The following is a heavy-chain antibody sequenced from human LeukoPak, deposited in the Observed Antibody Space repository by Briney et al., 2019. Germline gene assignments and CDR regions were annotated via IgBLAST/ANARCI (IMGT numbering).Heavy chain of an antibody. D-gene: IGHD3-10*01. CDR2: IYYSGHT. J-gene: IGHJ4*02. CDR3: ASGYYYGSGSYFSIADY. V-gene: IGHV4-39*01. CDR1: GGSISSSNYY. Sequence: SETLSLTCTVSGGSISSSNYYWGWIRQPPGKGLEWIGSIYYSGHTYYNPSLKSRVTISVDTSKNQFSLKVSSVTAADTAVYYCASGYYYGSGSYFSIADYWGQGTLVTVSS.